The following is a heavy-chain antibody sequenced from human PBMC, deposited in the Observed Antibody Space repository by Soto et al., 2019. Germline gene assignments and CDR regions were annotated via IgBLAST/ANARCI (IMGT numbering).Heavy chain of an antibody. D-gene: IGHD3-3*01. CDR1: GFTFSSYA. CDR2: ISYDGSNK. J-gene: IGHJ6*02. CDR3: AKGTDFWSGKSYRLDV. V-gene: IGHV3-30-3*01. Sequence: GGSLRLSCAASGFTFSSYAMHWVRQAPGKGLEWVAVISYDGSNKYYADSVKGRFTISRDNSKNTLYLQMNSLRAEDTAVYYCAKGTDFWSGKSYRLDVWGQGTTVTVSS.